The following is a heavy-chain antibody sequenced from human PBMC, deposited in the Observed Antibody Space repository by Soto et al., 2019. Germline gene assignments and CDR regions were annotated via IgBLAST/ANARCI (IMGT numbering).Heavy chain of an antibody. CDR1: GGSLSGYY. D-gene: IGHD1-26*01. CDR3: ARGDSGSYY. V-gene: IGHV4-34*01. Sequence: PSETLSLTCAVYGGSLSGYYWSWIRQPPGKGLEWIGEINHSGSTNYNPSLKSRVTISVDTSKNQFSLKLSSVTAADTALYYCARGDSGSYYWGQGILVTVSS. CDR2: INHSGST. J-gene: IGHJ4*02.